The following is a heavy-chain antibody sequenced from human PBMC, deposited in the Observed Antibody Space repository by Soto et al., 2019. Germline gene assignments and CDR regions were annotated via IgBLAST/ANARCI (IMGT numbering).Heavy chain of an antibody. CDR1: GGSISSYY. CDR3: GRQGFGPLHGLVDV. J-gene: IGHJ6*02. V-gene: IGHV4-59*08. Sequence: QVQLQESGPGLVKPLETLSLSCTVSGGSISSYYWSWFRQSPGKRMEWIGYVHHSWGSSYNPSLQSRVAISLDTSRSQFSLKVPSVPATDTAVYYCGRQGFGPLHGLVDVWGQGTTVTVSS. CDR2: VHHSWGS. D-gene: IGHD3-10*01.